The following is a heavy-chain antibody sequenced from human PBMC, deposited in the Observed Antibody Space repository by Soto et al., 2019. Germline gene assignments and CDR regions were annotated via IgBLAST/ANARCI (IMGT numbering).Heavy chain of an antibody. Sequence: EVQLVESGGGLVQPGGSLRLSCSASGFTFSNYWMHWVRQAPGKGLVWVSRIKGDGSATTYADSVKGRFTISRDNAKNTLYLQVNSLRAEDTAVYYCARAPPETGTTWFDYWGQGTLVTVSS. CDR3: ARAPPETGTTWFDY. J-gene: IGHJ4*02. D-gene: IGHD1-7*01. V-gene: IGHV3-74*01. CDR2: IKGDGSAT. CDR1: GFTFSNYW.